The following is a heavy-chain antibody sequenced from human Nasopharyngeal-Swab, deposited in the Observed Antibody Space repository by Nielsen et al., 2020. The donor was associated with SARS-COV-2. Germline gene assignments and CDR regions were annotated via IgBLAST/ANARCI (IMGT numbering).Heavy chain of an antibody. J-gene: IGHJ4*02. Sequence: ASVKVSCKASGYAFTKYAMNWVRQAPGQGLEWMGWINTNTGTPTYAQGFTGRFVFSLDTSVSTAYLQISSLKPEDTGVYYCARGRGSSGYYPTDYWGLGTLVTVSS. CDR3: ARGRGSSGYYPTDY. V-gene: IGHV7-4-1*02. CDR1: GYAFTKYA. CDR2: INTNTGTP. D-gene: IGHD3-22*01.